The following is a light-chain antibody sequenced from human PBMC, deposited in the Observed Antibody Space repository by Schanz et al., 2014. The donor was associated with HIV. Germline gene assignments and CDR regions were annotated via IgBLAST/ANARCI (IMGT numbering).Light chain of an antibody. CDR1: SSDVGSYNL. CDR2: EIS. CDR3: SSYTSSSTYV. V-gene: IGLV2-14*02. Sequence: QSVLTQPASVSGSPGQSITISCTGTSSDVGSYNLVSWYQQYPGKAPKLMIYEISKWPSGVSNRFSGSKSGNTASLTISGLQAEDEADYYCSSYTSSSTYVFGTGTKLTVL. J-gene: IGLJ1*01.